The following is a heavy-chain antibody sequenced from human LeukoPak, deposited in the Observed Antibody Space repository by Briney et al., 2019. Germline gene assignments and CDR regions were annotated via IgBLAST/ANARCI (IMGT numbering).Heavy chain of an antibody. CDR2: IWSDATNM. D-gene: IGHD4-11*01. Sequence: GGSLRLSCAASGFIFTDCGFHWVRQTPGKGLEWVAAIWSDATNMYYGNSVKGRFFIQRDDFQNTVYLEMSSLRAEDTAVYYCAKDAQRGFDYSNSFQYWGQGSLVTVSS. CDR3: AKDAQRGFDYSNSFQY. J-gene: IGHJ4*02. V-gene: IGHV3-33*06. CDR1: GFIFTDCG.